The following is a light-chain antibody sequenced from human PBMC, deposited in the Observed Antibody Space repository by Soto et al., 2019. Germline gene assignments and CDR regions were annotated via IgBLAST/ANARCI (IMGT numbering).Light chain of an antibody. CDR2: LNNDGSH. CDR3: QTWGSGFQF. CDR1: SGHSSYA. J-gene: IGLJ2*01. Sequence: QSVLTQSPSVSASLGASVKLTCTLSSGHSSYAIACHQKQPGTGPRYLMDLNNDGSHTKGDGIPDRFSGSSSGADRYLIISSLQSEDEADYYCQTWGSGFQFFGGGTKLTVL. V-gene: IGLV4-69*01.